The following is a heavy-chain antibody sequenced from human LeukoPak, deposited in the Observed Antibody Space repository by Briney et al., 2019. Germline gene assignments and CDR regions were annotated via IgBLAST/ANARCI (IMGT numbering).Heavy chain of an antibody. CDR3: ARQPFREAADY. Sequence: ASETLSLTRTVSGGSISSSSYYWGWIRQPPGKGLEWIGSIYYSGSTYYNPSLKSRVTISVDTSKNQFSLKLSSVTAADTAVYYCARQPFREAADYWGQGTLVTVSS. CDR2: IYYSGST. CDR1: GGSISSSSYY. J-gene: IGHJ4*02. D-gene: IGHD2-15*01. V-gene: IGHV4-39*01.